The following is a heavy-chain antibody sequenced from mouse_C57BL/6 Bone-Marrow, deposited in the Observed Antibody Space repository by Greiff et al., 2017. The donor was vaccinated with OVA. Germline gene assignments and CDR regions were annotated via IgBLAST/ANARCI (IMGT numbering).Heavy chain of an antibody. CDR3: ARDTTVVGVGYWYFDV. J-gene: IGHJ1*03. D-gene: IGHD1-1*01. Sequence: QVQLKESGPELVKPGASVKISCKASGYAFSSSWMNWVKQRPGKGLEWIGRIYPGDGDTNYNGKFKGKATLTADKSSSTAYMQLSSLTSEDSAVYFCARDTTVVGVGYWYFDVWGTGTTVTVSS. CDR1: GYAFSSSW. V-gene: IGHV1-82*01. CDR2: IYPGDGDT.